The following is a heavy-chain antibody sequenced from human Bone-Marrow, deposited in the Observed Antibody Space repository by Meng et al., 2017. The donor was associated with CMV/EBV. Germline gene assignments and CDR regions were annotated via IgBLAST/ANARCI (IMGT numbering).Heavy chain of an antibody. CDR2: INPNSGGT. J-gene: IGHJ5*02. CDR1: GYTFTGYY. V-gene: IGHV1-2*02. CDR3: SRSRGGYSWLDP. D-gene: IGHD5-12*01. Sequence: ASVKVSCKASGYTFTGYYMHWVRQAPGQELEWMGWINPNSGGTNYAQKFQGRVTMTRDTSISTAYMELSRLGSDDTAVYYCSRSRGGYSWLDPWGQGTLVTVSS.